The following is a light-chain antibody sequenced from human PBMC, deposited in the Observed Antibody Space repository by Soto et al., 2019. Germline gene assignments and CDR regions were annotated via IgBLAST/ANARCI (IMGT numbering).Light chain of an antibody. CDR1: QSISSY. Sequence: DIQMTQSPSSLSASVGDRVTITCQASQSISSYLNWYQQKPGKAPKLLIYAASSLQSGVPSRFSGSGSGTDFTLTISSLQPEDFATYYCQQSYSTPPWTFGQGTKVDIK. J-gene: IGKJ1*01. CDR3: QQSYSTPPWT. V-gene: IGKV1-39*01. CDR2: AAS.